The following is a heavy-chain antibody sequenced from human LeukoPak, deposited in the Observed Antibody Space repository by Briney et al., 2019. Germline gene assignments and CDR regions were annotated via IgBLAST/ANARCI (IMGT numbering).Heavy chain of an antibody. D-gene: IGHD1/OR15-1a*01. J-gene: IGHJ5*02. CDR2: IYYSGST. Sequence: PSETLSLTCTVSGGSISSGDYYWSWIRQPPGKGLGGFGYIYYSGSTYYNPSLKSRVTISVDMSKNQFSLKLSSVTAADTAVYYCARDSSITGTDSNWFDPWGQGTLVTVSS. CDR1: GGSISSGDYY. CDR3: ARDSSITGTDSNWFDP. V-gene: IGHV4-30-4*01.